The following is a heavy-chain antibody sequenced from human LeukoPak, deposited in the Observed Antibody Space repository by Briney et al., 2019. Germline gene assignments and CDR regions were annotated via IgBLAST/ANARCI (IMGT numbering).Heavy chain of an antibody. CDR3: ARVSYVSVY. D-gene: IGHD3-16*01. CDR2: INHSGST. Sequence: KSSETLPLTCAVYGGSFSGYYWSWIRQPPGKGLEWIGEINHSGSTNYNPSLKSRVTISVDTSKNQFSLKLSSVTAADTAVYYCARVSYVSVYWGQGTLVTVSS. CDR1: GGSFSGYY. V-gene: IGHV4-34*01. J-gene: IGHJ4*02.